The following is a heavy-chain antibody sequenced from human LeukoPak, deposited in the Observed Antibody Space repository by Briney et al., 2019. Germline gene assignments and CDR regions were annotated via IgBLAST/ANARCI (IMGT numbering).Heavy chain of an antibody. CDR3: AREMIHRAPDVSFDY. J-gene: IGHJ4*02. CDR1: YSSFSSDYF. CDR2: ISHSGST. V-gene: IGHV4-38-2*02. Sequence: SETLSLTCSVSYSSFSSDYFWGWIRQPPGKGLEWIGSISHSGSTYYNPSLKSRVTISLDTSKNQFSLRLRSVTAADTAVYFCAREMIHRAPDVSFDYWGQGSLVTVS. D-gene: IGHD3-16*01.